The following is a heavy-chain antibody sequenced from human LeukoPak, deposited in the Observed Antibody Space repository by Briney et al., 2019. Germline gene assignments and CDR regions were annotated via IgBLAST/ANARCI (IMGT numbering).Heavy chain of an antibody. CDR3: ARDRCSSTSCYWVPYYYYGMDV. Sequence: PGGSLRLSCAASGFTFSSYAMSWVRQAPGKGLEGVAVIWYDGSNKYYADSVKGRFTISRDNSKNTLYLQMNSLRAEDTAVYYCARDRCSSTSCYWVPYYYYGMDVWGQGTTVTVSS. CDR2: IWYDGSNK. D-gene: IGHD2-2*01. CDR1: GFTFSSYA. J-gene: IGHJ6*02. V-gene: IGHV3-33*08.